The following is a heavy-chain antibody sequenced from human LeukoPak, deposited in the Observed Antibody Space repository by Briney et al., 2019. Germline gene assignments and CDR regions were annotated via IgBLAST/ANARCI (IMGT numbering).Heavy chain of an antibody. CDR3: ARGAFGGVIVIPLDY. CDR1: GGSFSGYY. J-gene: IGHJ4*02. D-gene: IGHD3-16*02. CDR2: INHSGST. V-gene: IGHV4-34*01. Sequence: SETLSPTCAVYGGSFSGYYWSWIRQPPGKGLEWIGEINHSGSTNYNPSLKSRVTISVDTSKNQFSLKLSSVTAADTAVYYCARGAFGGVIVIPLDYWGQGTLVTVSS.